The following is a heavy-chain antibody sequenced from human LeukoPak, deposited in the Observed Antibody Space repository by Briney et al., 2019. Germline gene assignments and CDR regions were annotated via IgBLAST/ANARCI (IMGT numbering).Heavy chain of an antibody. CDR3: AKSLFASATGTGRAFHI. CDR1: GFTFSKFP. CDR2: ISASGDVT. J-gene: IGHJ3*02. Sequence: GGSLRLSCAASGFTFSKFPMGWVRQAPGRGLEWVSAISASGDVTFYADSLRGRFTISRDNSKSTLYLQMNGLRAEDTAIFYCAKSLFASATGTGRAFHIWGQGTRVTVSS. V-gene: IGHV3-23*01. D-gene: IGHD1-1*01.